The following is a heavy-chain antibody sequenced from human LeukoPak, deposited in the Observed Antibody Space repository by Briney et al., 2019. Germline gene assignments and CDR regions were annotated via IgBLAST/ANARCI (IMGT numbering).Heavy chain of an antibody. V-gene: IGHV1-69-2*01. CDR2: VDPEDGET. CDR1: GYTFTDYY. CDR3: ATDDVGIAAAGHFDY. D-gene: IGHD6-13*01. Sequence: GASVKVSCKASGYTFTDYYMHWVQQAPGKGLEWMGRVDPEDGETIYAEKFQGRVTITADTSTDTAYMELSSLRSEDTAVYYCATDDVGIAAAGHFDYWGQGTLVTVSS. J-gene: IGHJ4*02.